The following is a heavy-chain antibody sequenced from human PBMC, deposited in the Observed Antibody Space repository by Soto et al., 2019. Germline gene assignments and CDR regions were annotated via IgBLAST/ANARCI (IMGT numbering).Heavy chain of an antibody. CDR2: IFSNDEK. CDR1: GFSLSNARMG. J-gene: IGHJ6*02. Sequence: SGPTLVNPTETLTLTCTFSGFSLSNARMGVSWIRQPPGKAPEWLAHIFSNDEKSYSTSLKSRLTVSKDTSKSQVVLTMTNMDPVDTATYYCARTPASIVGATTIPKHMDVWGQGTTVTVSS. CDR3: ARTPASIVGATTIPKHMDV. D-gene: IGHD1-26*01. V-gene: IGHV2-26*01.